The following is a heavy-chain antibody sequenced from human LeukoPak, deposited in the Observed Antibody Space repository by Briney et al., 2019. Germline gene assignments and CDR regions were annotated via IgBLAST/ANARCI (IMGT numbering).Heavy chain of an antibody. CDR2: INHSGST. V-gene: IGHV4-34*01. CDR3: ARLYDYVWGSYRTNNWFDP. J-gene: IGHJ5*02. Sequence: SETLSLTCAVYGGSFSGYYWSWIRQPPGKGLEWIGEINHSGSTNYNPSLKSRVTISVDTSKNQFSLKLSSVTAADTAVYYCARLYDYVWGSYRTNNWFDPWGRGTLVTVSS. D-gene: IGHD3-16*02. CDR1: GGSFSGYY.